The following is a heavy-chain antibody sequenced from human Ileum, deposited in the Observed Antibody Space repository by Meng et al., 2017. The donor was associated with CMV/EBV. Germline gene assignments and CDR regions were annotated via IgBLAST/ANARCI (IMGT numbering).Heavy chain of an antibody. V-gene: IGHV4-4*07. CDR3: ARNYGSGDWIFFHY. CDR1: GCRTSNYY. CDR2: IYTSGTT. Sequence: QVQLTGPGPGQVYTSVSLSLTCAVSGCRTSNYYWSWIRQPAAKGLELIAHIYTSGTTNYNPSLKLRVTMAVDTSRNQFSLKLTSVTVADTALYYCARNYGSGDWIFFHYWGQGTLVTVSS. J-gene: IGHJ4*02. D-gene: IGHD3-10*01.